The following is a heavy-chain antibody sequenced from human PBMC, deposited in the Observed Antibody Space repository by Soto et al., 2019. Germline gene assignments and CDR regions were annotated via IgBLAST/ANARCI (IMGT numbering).Heavy chain of an antibody. D-gene: IGHD2-21*02. J-gene: IGHJ4*02. CDR3: ARSRDSLFDY. Sequence: LTRTRASAGEGVCINTVVGNCFKQSPSRGLEWLGRTYYRSKWSNDYAVSVKSRITINPDTFRNQFSLQLNSVTPEDTAIYYCARSRDSLFDYWGQGTPVTVSS. CDR1: GEGVCINTVV. V-gene: IGHV6-1*01. CDR2: TYYRSKWSN.